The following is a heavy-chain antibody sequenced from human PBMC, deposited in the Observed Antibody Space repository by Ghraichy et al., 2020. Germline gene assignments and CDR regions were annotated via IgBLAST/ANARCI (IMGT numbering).Heavy chain of an antibody. CDR2: IYPGDSDT. CDR1: GYSFTSYW. D-gene: IGHD3-22*01. CDR3: ARHYDYYDSSGYNTGFDY. J-gene: IGHJ4*02. Sequence: GESLNISCKGSGYSFTSYWIGWVRQMPGKGLEWMGIIYPGDSDTRYSPSFQGQVTISADKSISTAYLQWSSLKASDTAMYYCARHYDYYDSSGYNTGFDYWGQGTLVTVSS. V-gene: IGHV5-51*01.